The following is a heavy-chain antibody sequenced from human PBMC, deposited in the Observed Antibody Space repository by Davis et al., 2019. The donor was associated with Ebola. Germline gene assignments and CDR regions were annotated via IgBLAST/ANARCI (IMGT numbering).Heavy chain of an antibody. J-gene: IGHJ2*01. CDR1: GYTFTSYG. CDR3: AREGYSSGWHWYFDL. Sequence: ASVKVSCKASGYTFTSYGISWVRQAPGQGLEWMGWISAYNGNTNYAQKLQGRVTITRDTSASTAYMELSSLRSEDTAVYYCAREGYSSGWHWYFDLWGRGTLVTVSS. V-gene: IGHV1-18*01. D-gene: IGHD6-19*01. CDR2: ISAYNGNT.